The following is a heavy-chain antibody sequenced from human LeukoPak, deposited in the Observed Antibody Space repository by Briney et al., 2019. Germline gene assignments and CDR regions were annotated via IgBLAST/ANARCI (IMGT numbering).Heavy chain of an antibody. CDR3: ARVDSGHDYGPS. D-gene: IGHD5-12*01. Sequence: ASLKISCTASVYTFTAYYMHWVRQRPGEGLEWMGRINPNSGDTDYAQKFQGRVIMTRDTSISTAYMEVSRLRSDDTAVYYCARVDSGHDYGPSWGQGTTVTVSS. CDR2: INPNSGDT. J-gene: IGHJ3*01. CDR1: VYTFTAYY. V-gene: IGHV1-2*06.